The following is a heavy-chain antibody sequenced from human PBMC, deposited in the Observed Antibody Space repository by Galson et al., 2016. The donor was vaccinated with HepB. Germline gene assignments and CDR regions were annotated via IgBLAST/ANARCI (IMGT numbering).Heavy chain of an antibody. D-gene: IGHD2/OR15-2a*01. CDR1: EFTFSNYG. V-gene: IGHV3-33*03. CDR3: ASVGGVIRPVSSY. J-gene: IGHJ4*02. CDR2: TWHDGSNN. Sequence: SLRLSCAASEFTFSNYGMHWVRQAPGKGLEWVALTWHDGSNNYYEDSVKGRFTISRANAKNSLYLQMHSMRAEDMAVYYCASVGGVIRPVSSYCGQGTLVTVSS.